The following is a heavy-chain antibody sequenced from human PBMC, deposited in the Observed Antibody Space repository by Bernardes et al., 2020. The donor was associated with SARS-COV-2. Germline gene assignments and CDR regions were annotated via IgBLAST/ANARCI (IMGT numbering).Heavy chain of an antibody. CDR1: GGCISSYY. V-gene: IGHV4-59*08. Sequence: SEPLSLTCTVSGGCISSYYWSWIRQPPGKGLEWIGYIYYSGSTNYNPSLKSRVTISVDTSKNQFSLKLSSVTAADTAVYYCARQRADYDFWSGYYRRGNWFDPWGQGTLVTVSS. CDR3: ARQRADYDFWSGYYRRGNWFDP. J-gene: IGHJ5*02. D-gene: IGHD3-3*01. CDR2: IYYSGST.